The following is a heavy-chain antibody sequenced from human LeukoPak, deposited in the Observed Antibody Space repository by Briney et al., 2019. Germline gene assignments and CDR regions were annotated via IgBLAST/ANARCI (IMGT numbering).Heavy chain of an antibody. CDR1: GFTFSSYS. J-gene: IGHJ6*02. Sequence: PGGSLTLSCAASGFTFSSYSMNWVRQAPGKGLEWVSSISSSSIYIFYAGSVKGRFTISRDNAKNSLYLQMNSLRADDTAVHYCARDSSSEMYSRSSAYYYGMDVWGQGTTVTVSS. D-gene: IGHD6-6*01. CDR3: ARDSSSEMYSRSSAYYYGMDV. V-gene: IGHV3-21*01. CDR2: ISSSSIYI.